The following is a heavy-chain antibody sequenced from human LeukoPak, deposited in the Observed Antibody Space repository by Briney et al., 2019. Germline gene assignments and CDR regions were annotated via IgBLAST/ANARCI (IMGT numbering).Heavy chain of an antibody. Sequence: GGSLRLSCAASRFTFSSYAMSWVRQAPGKGLEWVSAISGSGGSTYYADSVKGRFTISRDNSKNTLYLQMNSLRAEDTAVYCCAKTRVGAQYYFDYWGQGTLVTVSS. CDR1: RFTFSSYA. CDR3: AKTRVGAQYYFDY. D-gene: IGHD1-26*01. J-gene: IGHJ4*02. CDR2: ISGSGGST. V-gene: IGHV3-23*01.